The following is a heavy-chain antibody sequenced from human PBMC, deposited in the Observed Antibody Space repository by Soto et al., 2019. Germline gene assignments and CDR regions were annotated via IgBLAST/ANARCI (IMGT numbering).Heavy chain of an antibody. CDR2: FFYSGRP. CDR3: ARHLTYCSAGSCYSDFPYYGMDV. J-gene: IGHJ6*02. D-gene: IGHD2-15*01. V-gene: IGHV4-59*04. Sequence: SETLSLTCTVSGGSISSYYWSWIRQRPGKGLGWNGIFFYSGRPYYTPPLKSRATIPVDTSKTQFPLKLSSVPAADTAVYYCARHLTYCSAGSCYSDFPYYGMDVWGQGTTVTVSS. CDR1: GGSISSYY.